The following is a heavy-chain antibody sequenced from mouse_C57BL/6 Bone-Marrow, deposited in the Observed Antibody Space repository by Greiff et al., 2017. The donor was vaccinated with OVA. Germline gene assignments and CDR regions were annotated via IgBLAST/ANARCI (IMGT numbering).Heavy chain of an antibody. D-gene: IGHD1-1*01. J-gene: IGHJ1*03. CDR2: IYPGNSDT. CDR3: TRSPYYYGRSSDWCFDV. V-gene: IGHV1-5*01. Sequence: EVQLQESGTVLARPGASVKMSCKTSGYTFTSYWMHWVKQRPGQGLAWIGAIYPGNSDTSYNQKFKGKAKLTAVTSASTAYMELSSLTKEDTAVYYGTRSPYYYGRSSDWCFDVWGTGTTVTVSS. CDR1: GYTFTSYW.